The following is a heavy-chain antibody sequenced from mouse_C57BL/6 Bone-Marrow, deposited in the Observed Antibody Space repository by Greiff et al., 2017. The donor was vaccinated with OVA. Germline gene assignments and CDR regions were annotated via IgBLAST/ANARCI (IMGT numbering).Heavy chain of an antibody. CDR3: ARGGYDGWYFDV. D-gene: IGHD2-2*01. J-gene: IGHJ1*03. V-gene: IGHV1-63*01. Sequence: VQLQESGAELVRPGTSVKMSCKASGYTFTNYWIGWAKQRPGHGLEWIGDIYPGGGYTNYNEKFKGKATLTADKSSSTAYMQFSSLTSEDSAIDYCARGGYDGWYFDVWGTGTTVTVSS. CDR1: GYTFTNYW. CDR2: IYPGGGYT.